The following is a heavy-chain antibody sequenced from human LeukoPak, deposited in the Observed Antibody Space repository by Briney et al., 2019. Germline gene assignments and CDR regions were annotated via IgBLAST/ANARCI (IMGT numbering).Heavy chain of an antibody. V-gene: IGHV3-74*01. D-gene: IGHD5-18*01. CDR3: ARGTEGYTYGEFDS. Sequence: PGGSLRLSCAASGFTFSDYWMHWVRQAPGKGLVWVSRIHRDGSSTTYADSVKGRFTISRDNAKNTLYLQMNSLRAEDTAVYYCARGTEGYTYGEFDSWGQGTLVTVSS. CDR1: GFTFSDYW. J-gene: IGHJ5*01. CDR2: IHRDGSST.